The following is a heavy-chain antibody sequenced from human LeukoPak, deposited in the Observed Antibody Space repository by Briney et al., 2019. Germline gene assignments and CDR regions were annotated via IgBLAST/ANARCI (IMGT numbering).Heavy chain of an antibody. J-gene: IGHJ4*02. D-gene: IGHD5-18*01. CDR2: INHSGST. V-gene: IGHV4-34*01. CDR1: GGSFSGYY. Sequence: SETLSLTCAVYGGSFSGYYWSWIRQPPGKGLEWMGEINHSGSTNYNPSLKSRVTISVDTSKNQFSLKLSSVTAADTAVYYCARGIQLWSLDYWGQGTLVTVSS. CDR3: ARGIQLWSLDY.